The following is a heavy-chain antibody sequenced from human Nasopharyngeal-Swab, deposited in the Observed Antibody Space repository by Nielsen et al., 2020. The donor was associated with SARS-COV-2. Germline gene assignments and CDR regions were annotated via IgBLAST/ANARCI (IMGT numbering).Heavy chain of an antibody. Sequence: WIRQPPGKGLEWIGEINHSGSTNYNPSLKSRVTISVDTSKNQFSLKLSSVTAADTAVHYCARDPGSGSFYFDYWGQGTLVTVSS. V-gene: IGHV4-34*01. J-gene: IGHJ4*02. CDR2: INHSGST. CDR3: ARDPGSGSFYFDY. D-gene: IGHD3-22*01.